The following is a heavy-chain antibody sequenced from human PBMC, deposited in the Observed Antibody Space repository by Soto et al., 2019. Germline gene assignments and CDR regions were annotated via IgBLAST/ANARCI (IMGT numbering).Heavy chain of an antibody. CDR2: IFSSGTT. V-gene: IGHV4-4*07. CDR3: ARDIVGAAIFDY. D-gene: IGHD1-26*01. Sequence: SETMSLTCTVSGVSVSSYYWSWVRQPAGKGLEWIGRIFSSGTTNYNPSLKSRVTMSLDTSNNQFSLKLSSVTAADTAVYFCARDIVGAAIFDYWGQGALVTVSS. CDR1: GVSVSSYY. J-gene: IGHJ4*02.